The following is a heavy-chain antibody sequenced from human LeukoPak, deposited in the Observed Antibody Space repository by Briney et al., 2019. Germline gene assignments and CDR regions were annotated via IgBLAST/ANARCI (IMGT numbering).Heavy chain of an antibody. J-gene: IGHJ4*02. Sequence: ASVKVSCKASGYTFTSYDINWVRQATGQWLEWMGWMSPNSGNTGYAQKFQGRVTMTRNTSISTAYMELSSLRSEDTAVYYCARAPYNSGYSFDYWGQGTLVTVSS. CDR2: MSPNSGNT. D-gene: IGHD6-19*01. V-gene: IGHV1-8*01. CDR1: GYTFTSYD. CDR3: ARAPYNSGYSFDY.